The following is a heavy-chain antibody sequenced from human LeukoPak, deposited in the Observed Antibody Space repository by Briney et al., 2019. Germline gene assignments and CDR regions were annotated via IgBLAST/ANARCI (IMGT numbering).Heavy chain of an antibody. V-gene: IGHV3-23*01. CDR3: AKDKVVVVTAIPSY. D-gene: IGHD2-21*02. CDR1: GFTFSSYA. CDR2: ISGSGGST. J-gene: IGHJ4*02. Sequence: GESLRLSCAASGFTFSSYAMSWVRQAPGKGLEWVSAISGSGGSTYYADSVKGRFTISGDNSKNTLYLQMNSLRAEDTAVYYCAKDKVVVVTAIPSYWGQGTLVTVSS.